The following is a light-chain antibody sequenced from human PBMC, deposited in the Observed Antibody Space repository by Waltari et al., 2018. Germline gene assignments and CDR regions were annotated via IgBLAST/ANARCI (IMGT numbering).Light chain of an antibody. CDR3: QQYDTFMWT. V-gene: IGKV1-5*03. Sequence: DIQMTQSPSTLSASVGDRVTITCRASQSISGWLAWYQQKPRKAPKLLIYKASTLESGVPSRFSGSGSGTEFTLTINSLQPDDFATYYCQQYDTFMWTFGQGTKVDI. CDR1: QSISGW. J-gene: IGKJ1*01. CDR2: KAS.